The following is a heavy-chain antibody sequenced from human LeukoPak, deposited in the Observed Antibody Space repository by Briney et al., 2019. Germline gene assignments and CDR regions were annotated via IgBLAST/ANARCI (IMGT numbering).Heavy chain of an antibody. Sequence: GGSLRLSCAACGFTFSSYGMHWVRQAPGKGLEWVAVIWYDGSNKYYADSVKGRFTISRDNSKNTLYLQMNSLRAEDTAVYYCAKDTRGIAVAGNFDYWGQGTLVTVSS. V-gene: IGHV3-33*06. CDR3: AKDTRGIAVAGNFDY. D-gene: IGHD6-19*01. J-gene: IGHJ4*02. CDR2: IWYDGSNK. CDR1: GFTFSSYG.